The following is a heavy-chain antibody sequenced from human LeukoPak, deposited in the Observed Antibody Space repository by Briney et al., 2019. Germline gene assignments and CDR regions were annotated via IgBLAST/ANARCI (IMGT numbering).Heavy chain of an antibody. CDR3: ARFACSSTSCYFDY. J-gene: IGHJ4*02. V-gene: IGHV1-69*04. CDR2: IIPILGIA. CDR1: GGTFSSYA. Sequence: ASVKVSCKASGGTFSSYAISWVRQAPGQGLEWMGRIIPILGIANYAQKFQGRVTITADKSTSTAYMELSSLRSEDTAVYYCARFACSSTSCYFDYWAREPWSPSPQ. D-gene: IGHD2-2*01.